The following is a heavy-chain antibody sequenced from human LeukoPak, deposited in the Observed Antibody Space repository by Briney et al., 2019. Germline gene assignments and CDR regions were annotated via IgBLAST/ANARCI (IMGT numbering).Heavy chain of an antibody. D-gene: IGHD3-3*01. CDR2: INHSGST. CDR3: ARVIDFWSGYYNRQKEYYFDY. CDR1: GGSFSGYY. J-gene: IGHJ4*02. V-gene: IGHV4-34*01. Sequence: SETLSLTCAVYGGSFSGYYWSWIRQPPGKGLEWIGEINHSGSTNYNPSLKSRVTMSVDTSKNQFSLKLSSVTAADTAVYYCARVIDFWSGYYNRQKEYYFDYWGQGTLVTVSS.